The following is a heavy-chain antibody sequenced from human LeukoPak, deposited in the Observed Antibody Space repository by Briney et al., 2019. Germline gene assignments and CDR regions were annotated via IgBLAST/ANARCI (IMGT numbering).Heavy chain of an antibody. J-gene: IGHJ4*02. D-gene: IGHD5-24*01. V-gene: IGHV3-21*01. CDR3: ARDMGDGYNY. CDR1: GFTFSSYS. CDR2: ISSSSSYI. Sequence: GGSLRLSCVASGFTFSSYSMNWVRQAPGKGLEWVSSISSSSSYIYYADSVKGRSTISRDNAKNSLYLQMNSLRAEDTAVYYCARDMGDGYNYWGQGTLVTVSS.